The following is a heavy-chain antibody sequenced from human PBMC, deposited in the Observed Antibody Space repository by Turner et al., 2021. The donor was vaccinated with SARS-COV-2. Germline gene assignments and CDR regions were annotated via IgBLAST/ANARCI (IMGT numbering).Heavy chain of an antibody. D-gene: IGHD3-3*01. CDR3: AKDDNYDFWTGYYMY. CDR1: GFTFSSYG. Sequence: QVQLVESGGGVVQPGRFLRPSCAATGFTFSSYGMHWVLQAPGKGLEWVAVISYDGSNKYYADSVKGRFTISRDNSKNTLYLQMNSLRAEDTAVYYCAKDDNYDFWTGYYMYWGQGTLVTVSS. V-gene: IGHV3-30*18. J-gene: IGHJ4*02. CDR2: ISYDGSNK.